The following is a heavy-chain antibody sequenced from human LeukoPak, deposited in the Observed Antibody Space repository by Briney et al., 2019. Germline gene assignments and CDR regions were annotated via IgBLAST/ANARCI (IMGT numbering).Heavy chain of an antibody. J-gene: IGHJ4*02. CDR3: AKDTGLVGATRYYFDY. V-gene: IGHV3-33*06. CDR1: GFTFSSYG. Sequence: GGSLRLSCAASGFTFSSYGMHWVPQAPGKGLEWVAVIWYDGSNKYYTDSVKGRFTISRDYSQNTLYLQMNSLRVEDTAVYYCAKDTGLVGATRYYFDYWGQGTLVTVSS. D-gene: IGHD1-26*01. CDR2: IWYDGSNK.